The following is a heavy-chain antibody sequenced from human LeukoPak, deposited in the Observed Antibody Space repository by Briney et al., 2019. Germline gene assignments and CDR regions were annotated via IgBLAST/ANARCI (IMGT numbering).Heavy chain of an antibody. CDR1: GGSISNYY. J-gene: IGHJ4*02. Sequence: SETLSLTCTVFGGSISNYYWSWIRQPPGKGLEWIGYIYYSGSTNYNPSLKSRVTISVDTSKNQFSLKLTTVTAADTAVYYCARDIPYCTSTSCLGYFDYWGQGTLVTVSS. CDR3: ARDIPYCTSTSCLGYFDY. CDR2: IYYSGST. D-gene: IGHD2-2*01. V-gene: IGHV4-59*12.